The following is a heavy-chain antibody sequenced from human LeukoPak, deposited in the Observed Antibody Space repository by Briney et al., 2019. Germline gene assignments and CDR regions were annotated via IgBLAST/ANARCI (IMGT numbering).Heavy chain of an antibody. CDR2: IGGGGGIT. D-gene: IGHD3-16*02. J-gene: IGHJ4*02. CDR1: GFTFSSYA. Sequence: GSLRLSCAASGFTFSSYAMSWVRQAPGKGLAWVSSIGGGGGITYYADAVKGRFTISRDNSKNTVSLQMNSLRAEDTAVYYCAWDYVWGSFRHWGQGSLATVSS. CDR3: AWDYVWGSFRH. V-gene: IGHV3-23*01.